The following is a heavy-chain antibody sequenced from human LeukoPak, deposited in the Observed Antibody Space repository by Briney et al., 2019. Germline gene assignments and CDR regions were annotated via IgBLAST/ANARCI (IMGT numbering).Heavy chain of an antibody. CDR2: ISGSCGST. CDR3: ATHGIGFPYYYYGMDV. J-gene: IGHJ6*02. V-gene: IGHV3-23*01. CDR1: GFTFSSYA. D-gene: IGHD2-15*01. Sequence: GSLRLSCAASGFTFSSYAMSWVRQAPGKGLGWVSAISGSCGSTYYADSVKGRFTISRDNSTNTLYLQMNSLRAEDTAVYYCATHGIGFPYYYYGMDVWGQGTTVTVSS.